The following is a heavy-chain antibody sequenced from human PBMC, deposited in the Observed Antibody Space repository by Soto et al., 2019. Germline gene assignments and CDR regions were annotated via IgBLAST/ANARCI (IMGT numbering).Heavy chain of an antibody. CDR2: IVVGSGNT. J-gene: IGHJ6*02. CDR1: GFTFTSSA. V-gene: IGHV1-58*01. D-gene: IGHD1-7*01. CDR3: AADRPGTRDPSYYGMDV. Sequence: GASVKVSCKASGFTFTSSAVQWVRQARGQRLEWIGWIVVGSGNTNYAQKFQERVTITRDMSTSTAYMELSSLRSEDTAVYYCAADRPGTRDPSYYGMDVWGQGTTVTVSS.